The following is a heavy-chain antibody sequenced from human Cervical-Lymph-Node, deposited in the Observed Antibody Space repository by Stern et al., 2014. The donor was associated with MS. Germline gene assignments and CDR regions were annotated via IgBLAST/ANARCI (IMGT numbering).Heavy chain of an antibody. CDR2: VYDSGPT. CDR1: GDSISSYTHY. D-gene: IGHD2-8*02. V-gene: IGHV4-39*01. CDR3: AKHACTGAACPFDL. J-gene: IGHJ4*02. Sequence: QVQLQESGPGLVKPSETLSLTCAVSGDSISSYTHYWAWIRQPPGKGLEWIGSVYDSGPTYYTPSLKIPVTISGDTSKNPFSLGLNAVTAADTAVYYCAKHACTGAACPFDLWGQGTLVTVSS.